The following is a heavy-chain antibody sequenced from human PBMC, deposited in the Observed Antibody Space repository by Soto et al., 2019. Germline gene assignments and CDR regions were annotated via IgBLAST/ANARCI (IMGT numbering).Heavy chain of an antibody. J-gene: IGHJ4*02. CDR2: IWYDGSHK. CDR1: GFSFSDYG. Sequence: GGSLRLSCAASGFSFSDYGMHWVRQAPGKGLEWVAAIWYDGSHKYHADSVKDRFTISRDNSKNTLYLQMDSLRAEDTAVYYCARGATIQRGERDFDYWGQGALVTVSS. CDR3: ARGATIQRGERDFDY. V-gene: IGHV3-30*12. D-gene: IGHD2-21*01.